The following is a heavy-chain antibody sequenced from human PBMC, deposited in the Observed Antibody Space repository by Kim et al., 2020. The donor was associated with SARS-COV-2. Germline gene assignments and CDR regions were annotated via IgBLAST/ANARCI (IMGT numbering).Heavy chain of an antibody. V-gene: IGHV4-39*01. D-gene: IGHD3-22*01. CDR2: IYYSGST. J-gene: IGHJ6*02. CDR3: ARRVYYYDSSVYGMDV. CDR1: GGSISSSSYY. Sequence: SETLSLTCTVSGGSISSSSYYWGWIRQPPGKGLEWIGSIYYSGSTYYNPSLKSRVTISVDTSKNQFSLKLSSVTAADTAVYYCARRVYYYDSSVYGMDVWGQGTTVTVSS.